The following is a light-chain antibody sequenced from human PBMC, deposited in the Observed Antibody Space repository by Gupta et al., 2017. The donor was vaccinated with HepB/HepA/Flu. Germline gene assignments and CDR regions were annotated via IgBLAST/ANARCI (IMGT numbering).Light chain of an antibody. CDR1: QGISSY. V-gene: IGKV1-9*01. Sequence: DIQLTQSPSFLSASVGDRVTITCRASQGISSYLAWYQQKRGKAPNLLIYGASTLQSGVPSRFSGSGSGTEFTLTISSLQPEDLATYYCQQVKSYPLTFGQGTRLEIK. CDR2: GAS. J-gene: IGKJ5*01. CDR3: QQVKSYPLT.